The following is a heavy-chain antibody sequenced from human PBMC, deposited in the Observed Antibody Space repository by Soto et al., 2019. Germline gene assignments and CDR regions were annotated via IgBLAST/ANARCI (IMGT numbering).Heavy chain of an antibody. D-gene: IGHD6-13*01. Sequence: QVQLVESGGGVVQPGRSLRLACAASGFTFNNYGMHWVRQAPGKGVEWVAVIWNDGNGYYYANSVKGRFTISRANSKNTVYLQMSSLRAEDTAVYYCARRQISPHTRGAASARGGMDVWGQGTTVTVSS. CDR3: ARRQISPHTRGAASARGGMDV. CDR1: GFTFNNYG. J-gene: IGHJ6*02. CDR2: IWNDGNGY. V-gene: IGHV3-33*01.